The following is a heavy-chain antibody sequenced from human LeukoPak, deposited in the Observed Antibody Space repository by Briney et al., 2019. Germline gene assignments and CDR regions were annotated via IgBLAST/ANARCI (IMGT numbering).Heavy chain of an antibody. CDR1: GFTFSSYS. CDR2: ISSSSSTI. V-gene: IGHV3-48*01. D-gene: IGHD6-19*01. J-gene: IGHJ4*02. Sequence: GGSLRLSCAASGFTFSSYSMNWVRQAPGKGLEWVSYISSSSSTIYYADSVKGRFAISRDNAKNSLYLQMNSLRAEDTAVYYCAKGSSSGWYFFEYWGQGTLVTVSS. CDR3: AKGSSSGWYFFEY.